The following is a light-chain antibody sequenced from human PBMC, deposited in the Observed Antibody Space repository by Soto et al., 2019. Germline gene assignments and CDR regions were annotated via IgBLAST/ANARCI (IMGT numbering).Light chain of an antibody. CDR2: AAS. V-gene: IGKV3-20*01. CDR3: QDYGSSPQT. Sequence: DIVLTQSPGTLSLSPGERATLSCRASQRISSNYLGWYQQKPGQAPRLLIYAASSRATGIPDRFSGSGSGTDFTLTISRLEPEDFAVYYCQDYGSSPQTFGQGTKMDIK. J-gene: IGKJ1*01. CDR1: QRISSNY.